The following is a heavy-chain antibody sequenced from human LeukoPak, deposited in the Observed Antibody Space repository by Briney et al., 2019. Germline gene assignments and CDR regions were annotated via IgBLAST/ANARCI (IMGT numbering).Heavy chain of an antibody. CDR2: IIPILGIA. CDR3: AYDSSGYRVAAFDY. V-gene: IGHV1-69*02. CDR1: GGTFSSYT. Sequence: ASVKVSCKASGGTFSSYTISWVRQAPGQGLEWMGRIIPILGIANYAQKFQGRVTITADKSTSTAYMELSSLRSDDTAVYYCAYDSSGYRVAAFDYWGQGTLVTVSS. J-gene: IGHJ4*02. D-gene: IGHD3-22*01.